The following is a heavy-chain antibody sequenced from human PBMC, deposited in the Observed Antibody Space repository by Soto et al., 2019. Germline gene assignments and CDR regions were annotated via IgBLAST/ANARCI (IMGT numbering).Heavy chain of an antibody. D-gene: IGHD6-19*01. CDR3: ARGSPYYSSGWYYFDY. CDR1: GFTFSSYG. J-gene: IGHJ4*02. V-gene: IGHV3-33*01. CDR2: IWYDGSNK. Sequence: HPGGSLRLSCAASGFTFSSYGMHWVRQAPGKGLEWVAVIWYDGSNKYYADSVKGRFTISRDNSKNTLYLQMNSLRAEDTAVYYCARGSPYYSSGWYYFDYWGQGTLVTVSS.